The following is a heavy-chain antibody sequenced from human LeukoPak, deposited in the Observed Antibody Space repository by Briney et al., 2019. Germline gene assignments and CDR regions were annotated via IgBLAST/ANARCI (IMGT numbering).Heavy chain of an antibody. CDR3: ARVAYDFWSGYYPYYYYGMDV. Sequence: SVKVSCKASGGTFSSYAISWVRQAPGQGLEWKGGIIPIFGTANYAQKFQGRVTITADESTSTAYMELSSLRSEDTAVYYCARVAYDFWSGYYPYYYYGMDVWGQGTTVTVSS. CDR2: IIPIFGTA. J-gene: IGHJ6*02. CDR1: GGTFSSYA. V-gene: IGHV1-69*13. D-gene: IGHD3-3*01.